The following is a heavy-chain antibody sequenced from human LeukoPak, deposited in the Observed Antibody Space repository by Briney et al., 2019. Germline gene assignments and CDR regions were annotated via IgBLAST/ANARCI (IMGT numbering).Heavy chain of an antibody. Sequence: SETLSLTCAVSGYSITSGYYWGWIRQPPGKGLEWIGSIYHSGTTYYHPSLKSRVSISVDTSKIQFSLRLSSVTAADTAMYYCARGQLTYCSSTSCYGSTWFDPWGQGTLVTVSS. CDR2: IYHSGTT. CDR3: ARGQLTYCSSTSCYGSTWFDP. V-gene: IGHV4-38-2*01. J-gene: IGHJ5*02. CDR1: GYSITSGYY. D-gene: IGHD2-2*01.